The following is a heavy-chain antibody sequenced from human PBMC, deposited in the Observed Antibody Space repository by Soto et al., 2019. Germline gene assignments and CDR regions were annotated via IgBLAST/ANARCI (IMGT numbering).Heavy chain of an antibody. D-gene: IGHD3-22*01. CDR1: GGSVSSGSYY. CDR3: ARTYYYDSSGYGFDY. J-gene: IGHJ4*02. V-gene: IGHV4-61*01. Sequence: SETLSLTCTVSGGSVSSGSYYWSWIRQPPGKGLEWIGYIYYSGSTNYNPSLKSRVTISVDTSKNQFSLKLSSVTAADTAVYYCARTYYYDSSGYGFDYWGQGTLVTVSS. CDR2: IYYSGST.